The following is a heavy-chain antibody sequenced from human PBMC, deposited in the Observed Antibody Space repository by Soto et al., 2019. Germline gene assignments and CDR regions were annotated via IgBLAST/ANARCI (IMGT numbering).Heavy chain of an antibody. Sequence: PSETLSLTCAVYGGSFSGYYWSWIRQPPGKGLEWIGEINHSGSTNYNPSLKSRVTISVDTSKNQFSLKLSSVTAADTAVYYCARGHRYGSGSYYNYYYYYYGMDVWGQGTTVTVSS. CDR1: GGSFSGYY. CDR2: INHSGST. CDR3: ARGHRYGSGSYYNYYYYYYGMDV. V-gene: IGHV4-34*01. J-gene: IGHJ6*02. D-gene: IGHD3-10*01.